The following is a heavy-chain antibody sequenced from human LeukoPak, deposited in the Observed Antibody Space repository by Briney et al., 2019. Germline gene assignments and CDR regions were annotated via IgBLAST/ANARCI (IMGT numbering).Heavy chain of an antibody. V-gene: IGHV3-53*01. Sequence: GGSLRLSCAATGLSVSSNFMSWVRQAPGKGLGWVSVIYSGGSTYYADSVKGRFTISRDNSKNTLYLQMNSLRAEDTAVYYCARTRAVAGTEGYYFDYWGQGTLVTVSS. CDR3: ARTRAVAGTEGYYFDY. D-gene: IGHD6-19*01. CDR1: GLSVSSNF. J-gene: IGHJ4*02. CDR2: IYSGGST.